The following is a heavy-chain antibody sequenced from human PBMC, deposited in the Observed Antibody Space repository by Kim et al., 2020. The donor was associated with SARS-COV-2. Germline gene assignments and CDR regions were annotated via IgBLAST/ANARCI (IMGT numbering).Heavy chain of an antibody. CDR1: GFTFSSYG. CDR3: AKDHEGGYDGYFDY. Sequence: GGSLRLSCAASGFTFSSYGMHWVRQAPGKGLEWVAVISYDGSNKYYADSVKGRFTISRDNSKNTLYLQMNSLRAEDTAVYYCAKDHEGGYDGYFDYWGQGTLVTVSS. CDR2: ISYDGSNK. D-gene: IGHD5-12*01. V-gene: IGHV3-30*18. J-gene: IGHJ4*02.